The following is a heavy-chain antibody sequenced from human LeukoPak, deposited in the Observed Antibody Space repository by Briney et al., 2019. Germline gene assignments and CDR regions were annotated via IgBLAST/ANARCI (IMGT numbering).Heavy chain of an antibody. J-gene: IGHJ4*02. CDR3: ARVGVAAKSSRYFDY. D-gene: IGHD2-15*01. CDR2: IHYSGSN. V-gene: IGHV4-31*03. Sequence: SETLSLTCTVSGGSISSSDYYWSWIRQHPGKGLEWIGYIHYSGSNYYNPSLKSRVTISVDTSKKQFSLNLSSVTAADTAVYYCARVGVAAKSSRYFDYWGQGTLVTVSS. CDR1: GGSISSSDYY.